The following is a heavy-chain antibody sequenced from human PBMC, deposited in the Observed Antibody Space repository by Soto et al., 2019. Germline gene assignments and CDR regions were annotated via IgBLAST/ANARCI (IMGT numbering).Heavy chain of an antibody. CDR2: IYPGDSDT. Sequence: PGESLKISCKGSGYSFTIYCIGWVLQMPWKGLEWMGIIYPGDSDTRYSPSFQGQVTISADKSISTAYLQWSSLKASDTAIYYCARYEQLVSFYYYDMDVWGQGTTVTVSS. D-gene: IGHD6-6*01. CDR1: GYSFTIYC. J-gene: IGHJ6*02. CDR3: ARYEQLVSFYYYDMDV. V-gene: IGHV5-51*01.